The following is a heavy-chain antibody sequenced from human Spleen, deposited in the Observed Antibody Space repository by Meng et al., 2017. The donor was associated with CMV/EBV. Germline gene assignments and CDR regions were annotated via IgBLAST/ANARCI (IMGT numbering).Heavy chain of an antibody. J-gene: IGHJ4*02. CDR1: WFFINTCGVC. V-gene: IGHV2-5*02. D-gene: IGHD3-3*01. Sequence: PSKVSVPPVWKPPLTLRRPCTFAWFFINTCGVCVVWIRPPPGNALELLARIYCDDDKRYSPTLKRRLTITKDTSKIQVDLTTTNMDPVDTATYFCAHTYVFLIGSFDYWGQGTLVTVSS. CDR2: IYCDDDK. CDR3: AHTYVFLIGSFDY.